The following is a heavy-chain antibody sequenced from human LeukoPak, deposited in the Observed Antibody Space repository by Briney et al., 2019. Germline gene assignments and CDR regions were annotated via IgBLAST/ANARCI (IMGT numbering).Heavy chain of an antibody. CDR2: INPSGGST. Sequence: ASVKVSCKASGYTFTSYYMHWVRQAPGQGLEWMGTINPSGGSTSYAQKFQGRVTMTRDTSTSTVYMELSSLRSEDTAVYYCAREQQLENFDYWGQGTLVTVSS. J-gene: IGHJ4*02. CDR3: AREQQLENFDY. D-gene: IGHD6-13*01. V-gene: IGHV1-46*01. CDR1: GYTFTSYY.